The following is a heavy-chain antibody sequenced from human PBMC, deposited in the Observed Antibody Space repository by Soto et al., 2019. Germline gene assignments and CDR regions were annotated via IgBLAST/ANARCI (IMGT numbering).Heavy chain of an antibody. V-gene: IGHV3-23*01. CDR3: AIDRDTAWLGATGTFDV. Sequence: EVQLLQSGGGLVQPGGSLRLSCAASGFAFSSYAMSWVRQAPGKGLEWVSGASISDGRDITTYYVDSVKGRFTISRDNAKNTHYLHTRSLRADGLAVYYCAIDRDTAWLGATGTFDVWGQGTMVIVSS. CDR2: ASISDGRDITT. D-gene: IGHD5-18*01. J-gene: IGHJ3*01. CDR1: GFAFSSYA.